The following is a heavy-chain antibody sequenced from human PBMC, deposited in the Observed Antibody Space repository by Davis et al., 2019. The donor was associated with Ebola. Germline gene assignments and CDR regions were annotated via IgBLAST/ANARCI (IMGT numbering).Heavy chain of an antibody. CDR1: GFTFSNFH. J-gene: IGHJ4*01. CDR3: VRDSGYYSHDY. D-gene: IGHD5-12*01. Sequence: PGGSLRLSCAASGFTFSNFHIHWVRQTPGKGLMWVARIDPDGTGTNYADSVKGRFTISRDNAKNTLSLQMNSLRVEDTAVYYCVRDSGYYSHDYWGHGTPVTVSS. V-gene: IGHV3-74*01. CDR2: IDPDGTGT.